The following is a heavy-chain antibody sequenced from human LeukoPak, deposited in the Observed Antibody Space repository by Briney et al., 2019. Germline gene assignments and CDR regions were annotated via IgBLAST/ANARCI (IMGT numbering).Heavy chain of an antibody. CDR2: IYYSGST. Sequence: SETLSLTCTVSGSSIRSSSYYWGWIRQPPGKGLEWIGSIYYSGSTYYNPSLKSRVTKSVDMSKNQFSLKLSSVTAADTAVYYCARQTYASSGYGAFDIWGQGTMVTVSS. CDR3: ARQTYASSGYGAFDI. D-gene: IGHD3-22*01. J-gene: IGHJ3*02. CDR1: GSSIRSSSYY. V-gene: IGHV4-39*01.